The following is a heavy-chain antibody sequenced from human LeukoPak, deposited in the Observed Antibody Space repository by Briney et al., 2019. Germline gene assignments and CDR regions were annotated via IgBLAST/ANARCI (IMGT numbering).Heavy chain of an antibody. D-gene: IGHD3-10*01. CDR1: GYTFTSYD. Sequence: ASVKVSCKASGYTFTSYDISWVRQAPGQGLEWMGWISAYNGNTNYAQKLQGRVTMTTDTSTSTAYMELTSLRSDDTAVYYCARGLYYYGSGGHNWFDPWGQGTLVTVSS. CDR2: ISAYNGNT. J-gene: IGHJ5*02. V-gene: IGHV1-18*01. CDR3: ARGLYYYGSGGHNWFDP.